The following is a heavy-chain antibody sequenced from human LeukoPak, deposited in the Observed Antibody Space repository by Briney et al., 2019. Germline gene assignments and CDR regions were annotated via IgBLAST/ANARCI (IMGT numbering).Heavy chain of an antibody. CDR3: ARDLWGGNYFDY. D-gene: IGHD3-16*01. Sequence: SETLSLTCTVSGGSISSYYWSWIRQPPGKGLEWIGYIHYSGSTNYNPSLKSRVTISVDTSKNQFSLKLSSVTAADTAVYYCARDLWGGNYFDYWGQGTLVTVSS. V-gene: IGHV4-59*01. CDR2: IHYSGST. CDR1: GGSISSYY. J-gene: IGHJ4*02.